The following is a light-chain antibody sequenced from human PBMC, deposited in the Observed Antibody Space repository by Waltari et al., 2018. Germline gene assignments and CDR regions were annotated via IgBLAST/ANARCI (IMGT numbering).Light chain of an antibody. CDR3: HQYGSSIRS. CDR1: QNVSQNH. Sequence: EIVLTQSPGTQSLSPGATAILSCRASQNVSQNHVAWFQVKPGQPPRLLIYAAANRAPGVPVKFSGRGSGTDFSLTILIVEPEDFAVYSCHQYGSSIRSFGQGTKVEVK. J-gene: IGKJ1*01. CDR2: AAA. V-gene: IGKV3-20*01.